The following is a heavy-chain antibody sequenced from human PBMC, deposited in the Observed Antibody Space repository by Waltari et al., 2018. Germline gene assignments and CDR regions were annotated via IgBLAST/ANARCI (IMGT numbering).Heavy chain of an antibody. CDR3: ARGWNYGHEAFDI. D-gene: IGHD1-7*01. CDR2: IYYSGST. CDR1: GGSISSYY. Sequence: QVQLQESGPGLVKPSETLSLTCTVSGGSISSYYWSWIRQPPGKGLEWIGYIYYSGSTNYNPSLKSRVTISVDTSKNQFSLKLSSVTAADTAVYYCARGWNYGHEAFDIWGQGTMVTVSS. V-gene: IGHV4-59*01. J-gene: IGHJ3*02.